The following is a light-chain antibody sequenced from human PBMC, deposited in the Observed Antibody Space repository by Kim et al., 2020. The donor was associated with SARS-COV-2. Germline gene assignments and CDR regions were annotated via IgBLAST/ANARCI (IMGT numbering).Light chain of an antibody. CDR1: KLGEKY. V-gene: IGLV3-1*01. Sequence: SYELTQPPSVSVSPGQTASITCSGDKLGEKYACWYQQKPGQSPVLVIYQDTNRPSGIPERFSGSNSGNTATLTISGTQAMDEADYYCQTWDSITVV. CDR2: QDT. J-gene: IGLJ2*01. CDR3: QTWDSITVV.